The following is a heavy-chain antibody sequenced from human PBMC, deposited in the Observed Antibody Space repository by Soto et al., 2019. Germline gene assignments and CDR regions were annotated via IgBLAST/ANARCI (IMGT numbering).Heavy chain of an antibody. D-gene: IGHD1-26*01. J-gene: IGHJ6*01. CDR2: ISWNSGSI. CDR1: GFTFDDYA. Sequence: EVHLVESGGGLVHPGRSLRLSCAASGFTFDDYAMHWVRQAPGKGLERVSGISWNSGSIGYADSVKGRFTISRDNAKNSLYLQMNSLRAEDTALYYCAKDMGGSYDYHYYGMDVWGQGTTVTVSS. V-gene: IGHV3-9*01. CDR3: AKDMGGSYDYHYYGMDV.